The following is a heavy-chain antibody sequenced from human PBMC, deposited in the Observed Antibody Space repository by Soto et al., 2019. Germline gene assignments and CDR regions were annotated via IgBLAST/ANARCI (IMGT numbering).Heavy chain of an antibody. CDR1: GGSIRNYY. CDR3: ARENDY. V-gene: IGHV4-4*07. Sequence: QVQLQESGPGLVKPSETLSLTCTVSGGSIRNYYWSWIRQPAGKGLEWIGRIYSSGSTDYNPSLKRRVAMSVDTSKNQFSLRLSAVTAADTAVYYCARENDYWGQGTLVTVSS. CDR2: IYSSGST. J-gene: IGHJ4*02.